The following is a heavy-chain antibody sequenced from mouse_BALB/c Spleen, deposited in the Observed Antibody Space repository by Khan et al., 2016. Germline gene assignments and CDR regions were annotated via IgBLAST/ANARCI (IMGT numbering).Heavy chain of an antibody. J-gene: IGHJ3*01. CDR2: ISPGDGDT. V-gene: IGHV1-80*01. CDR1: GYAFSSYW. Sequence: VQLQESGAELVRPGSSVKISCKASGYAFSSYWMNWVKQRPGQGLEWLGQISPGDGDTHYNGKFKGKTPLTADTYSSTAYMTLSRRTSEDAAVYSCAGGTTLEDGGQGTLGTVSA. D-gene: IGHD2-14*01. CDR3: AGGTTLED.